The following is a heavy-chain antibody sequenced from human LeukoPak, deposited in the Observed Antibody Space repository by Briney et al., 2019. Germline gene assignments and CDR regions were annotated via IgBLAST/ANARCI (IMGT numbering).Heavy chain of an antibody. V-gene: IGHV3-48*03. D-gene: IGHD3-22*01. CDR3: ARTQPTYDTKGQTFEY. CDR2: ISSSGSTI. Sequence: GGSLRLSCAASGFTFSSYEVNWVRQAPGKGLEWVSYISSSGSTIYYADSVKGRFTISRDNAKNSLYLQMNSLRAEDTAVYYCARTQPTYDTKGQTFEYWGQGTLVTVSS. J-gene: IGHJ4*02. CDR1: GFTFSSYE.